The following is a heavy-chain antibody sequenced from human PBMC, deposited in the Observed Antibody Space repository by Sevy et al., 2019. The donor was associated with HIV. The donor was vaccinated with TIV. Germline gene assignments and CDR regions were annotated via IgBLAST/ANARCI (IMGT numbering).Heavy chain of an antibody. J-gene: IGHJ4*02. CDR2: IYYSGST. V-gene: IGHV4-61*01. CDR1: GGSVSSGSYY. D-gene: IGHD3-22*01. Sequence: SETLSLTCTVSGGSVSSGSYYWSWIRQPPGKGLEWIGFIYYSGSTHYNPSLKSRVTISVDTSKNQFSLKLSSVTAADTAVYYCARTYYYDSSGYYYLAYWGQGTLVTVSS. CDR3: ARTYYYDSSGYYYLAY.